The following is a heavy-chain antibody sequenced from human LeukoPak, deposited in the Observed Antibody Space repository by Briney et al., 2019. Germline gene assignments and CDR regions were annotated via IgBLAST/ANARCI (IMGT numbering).Heavy chain of an antibody. CDR2: ISSSSSTI. Sequence: GGSLRLSCTASGFTFSSFSMNWVRQAPGKGLEWVSYISSSSSTIYYADSVKGRFTISRDNSKNTLYLQMNSLRAEDTAVYYCAKDRYSSGSNGRDVWGQGTTVTVSS. V-gene: IGHV3-48*01. D-gene: IGHD6-19*01. CDR3: AKDRYSSGSNGRDV. CDR1: GFTFSSFS. J-gene: IGHJ6*02.